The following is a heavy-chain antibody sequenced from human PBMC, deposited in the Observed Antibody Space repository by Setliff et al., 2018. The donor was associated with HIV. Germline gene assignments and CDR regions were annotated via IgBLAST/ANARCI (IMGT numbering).Heavy chain of an antibody. Sequence: SETLSLTCTVSGGSISTHYWSWIRQPPGKGLEWIGTVYYDASTIYTPSLNSRVIISVDTSKSQFSLNLSSVTAADTAVYYCARGFGSTWSNLDYYSGMDVWGQGTTVTVSS. J-gene: IGHJ6*02. CDR2: VYYDAST. CDR3: ARGFGSTWSNLDYYSGMDV. V-gene: IGHV4-59*11. D-gene: IGHD6-6*01. CDR1: GGSISTHY.